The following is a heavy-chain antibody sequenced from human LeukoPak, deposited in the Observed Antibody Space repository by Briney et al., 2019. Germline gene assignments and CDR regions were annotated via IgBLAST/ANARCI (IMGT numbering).Heavy chain of an antibody. CDR2: IKQDGSEK. Sequence: PGGSLRLPCAASGFTVSSNYMSWVRQAPGKGLEWVANIKQDGSEKYYVDSVKGRFTISRDNAKNSLYLQMNSLRAEDTAVYYCARDHSYCSGGSCYSNYWGQGTLVTVSS. CDR1: GFTVSSNY. CDR3: ARDHSYCSGGSCYSNY. D-gene: IGHD2-15*01. V-gene: IGHV3-7*03. J-gene: IGHJ4*02.